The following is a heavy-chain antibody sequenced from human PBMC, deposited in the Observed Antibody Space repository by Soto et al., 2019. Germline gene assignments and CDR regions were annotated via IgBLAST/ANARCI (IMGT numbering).Heavy chain of an antibody. CDR3: ARPTLDYGLDV. V-gene: IGHV4-39*01. CDR2: IYYSGST. J-gene: IGHJ6*02. D-gene: IGHD2-15*01. Sequence: QLQLQESGPGLVKPSETLSLTCTVSGGSISSISYFWGWIRQPPGKGLEWIGSIYYSGSTSCNPSLKSRVTISVDTSKNQFSLKLSSVTAADTAVYYCARPTLDYGLDVWGQGTTVTVSS. CDR1: GGSISSISYF.